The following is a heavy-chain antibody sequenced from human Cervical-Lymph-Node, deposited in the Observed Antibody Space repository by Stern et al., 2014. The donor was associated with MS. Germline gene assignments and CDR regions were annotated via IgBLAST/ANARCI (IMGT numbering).Heavy chain of an antibody. V-gene: IGHV3-30-3*01. Sequence: QVQLVESGGGVVQPGRSLRLSCAASGFTFSSYAMHWVRQAPGKGLEWVAVISYDGSNKYYDDSVQGRLTISRDNSKNTLYLQMNSLRAEDTAVYYCARGISKVPYGDGFDYWGQGTLVTVSS. D-gene: IGHD4-17*01. CDR2: ISYDGSNK. CDR3: ARGISKVPYGDGFDY. CDR1: GFTFSSYA. J-gene: IGHJ4*02.